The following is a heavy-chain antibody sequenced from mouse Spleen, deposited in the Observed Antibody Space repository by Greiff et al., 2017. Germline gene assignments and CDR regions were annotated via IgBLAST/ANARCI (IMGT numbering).Heavy chain of an antibody. D-gene: IGHD2-14*01. Sequence: VQLQQPGAELVKPGASVKLSCKASGYTFTSYWMQWVKQRPGQGLEWIGEIDPSDSYTNYNQKFKGKATLTVDTSSSTAYMQLSSLTSEDSAVYYCARPYRYDGRGAMDYWGQGTSVTVSS. J-gene: IGHJ4*01. CDR3: ARPYRYDGRGAMDY. CDR1: GYTFTSYW. CDR2: IDPSDSYT. V-gene: IGHV1-50*01.